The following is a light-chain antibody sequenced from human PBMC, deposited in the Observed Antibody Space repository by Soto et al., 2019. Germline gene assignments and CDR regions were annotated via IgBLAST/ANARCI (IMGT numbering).Light chain of an antibody. V-gene: IGLV1-40*01. CDR3: QSYDSSLSADYV. CDR2: GNI. Sequence: QSVLTQLPSVSGAPGQRVTISCTGSSSNIGAGYDVHWYQQLPGTAPKLLIYGNINRPSEVPDRFSGSKSGTSASLAITGLQAEDEADYYCQSYDSSLSADYVFGTGTKVTVL. CDR1: SSNIGAGYD. J-gene: IGLJ1*01.